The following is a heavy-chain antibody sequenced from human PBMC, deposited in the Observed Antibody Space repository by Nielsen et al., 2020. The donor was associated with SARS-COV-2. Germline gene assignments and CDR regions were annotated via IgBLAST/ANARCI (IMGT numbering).Heavy chain of an antibody. CDR2: INPSGGST. Sequence: ASVKVSCKASGYTFTSYYMHWVRQAPGQGLEWMGIINPSGGSTSYAQKFQGRVTMTRDTSTSTVYMELSSLRSEDTAVYYCARWGRGYGDYEAGAFDIWGQGTEVIVSS. D-gene: IGHD4-17*01. CDR3: ARWGRGYGDYEAGAFDI. V-gene: IGHV1-46*01. CDR1: GYTFTSYY. J-gene: IGHJ3*02.